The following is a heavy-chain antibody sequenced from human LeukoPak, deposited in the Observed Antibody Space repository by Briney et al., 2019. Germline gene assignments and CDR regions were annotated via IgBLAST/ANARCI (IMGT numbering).Heavy chain of an antibody. CDR2: IWYDGSNK. D-gene: IGHD3-10*01. J-gene: IGHJ5*02. Sequence: PGRSLRLSCAASGFTFSSYGMPWVRQAPGKGLEWVAVIWYDGSNKYYADSVKGRFTISRDNSKNTLYLQMNSLRAEDTAVYYCAREDYYGSGSGFDPWGQGTLVTVSS. CDR1: GFTFSSYG. CDR3: AREDYYGSGSGFDP. V-gene: IGHV3-33*01.